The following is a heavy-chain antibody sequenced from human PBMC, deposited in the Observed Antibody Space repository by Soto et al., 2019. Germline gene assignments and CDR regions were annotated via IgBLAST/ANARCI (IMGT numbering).Heavy chain of an antibody. V-gene: IGHV5-10-1*01. CDR1: GYSFTSYW. J-gene: IGHJ6*02. D-gene: IGHD3-22*01. CDR2: IDPSDSYT. Sequence: RGESLKISCKGSGYSFTSYWISWVRQMPGKGLEWMGRIDPSDSYTNYSPSFQGHVTISADKSISTAYLQWSSLKASDTAMYYCASSAHTYYYDSSVHYYYYGMDVWGQGTTVTVSS. CDR3: ASSAHTYYYDSSVHYYYYGMDV.